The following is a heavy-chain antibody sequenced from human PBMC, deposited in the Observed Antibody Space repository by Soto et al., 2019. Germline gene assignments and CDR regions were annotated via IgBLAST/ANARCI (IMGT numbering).Heavy chain of an antibody. CDR2: ISAYNGNT. CDR3: ARGPQYYDFWSGYFNY. Sequence: GASVKVSCKASGYTLTSYGISWVRQAPGQGLEWMGWISAYNGNTNYAQKLQGRVTMTTDTSTSTAYMELRSLRSDDTAVYYCARGPQYYDFWSGYFNYWGQGTLVTVSS. V-gene: IGHV1-18*01. CDR1: GYTLTSYG. J-gene: IGHJ4*02. D-gene: IGHD3-3*01.